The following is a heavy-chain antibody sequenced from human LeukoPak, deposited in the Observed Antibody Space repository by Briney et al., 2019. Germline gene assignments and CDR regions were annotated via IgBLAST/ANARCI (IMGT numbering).Heavy chain of an antibody. CDR2: ITRSSSNL. CDR3: ARNFDS. J-gene: IGHJ4*02. CDR1: GLTFTTSD. V-gene: IGHV3-21*01. Sequence: GGSLRLSCVASGLTFTTSDFNWIRLAPGKGLEWLSTITRSSSNLYYAASVKGRFTTSRDDAKDSVYLQMESLRVEDTAIYYCARNFDSWGQGTLVTVSS.